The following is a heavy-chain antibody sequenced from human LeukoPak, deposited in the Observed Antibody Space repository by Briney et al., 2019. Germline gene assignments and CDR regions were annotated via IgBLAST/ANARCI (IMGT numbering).Heavy chain of an antibody. Sequence: PSQTLSLTCTVSGGSIISDHSYEKSYWTWIRQPAGQGLEWIGRVFGDGGTNFNPSLQSRLTISMDTSKNQFSLSLSSVTAADTAIYYCARDRAYDYDIRLESWGQGILVTVSS. CDR3: ARDRAYDYDIRLES. V-gene: IGHV4-61*02. CDR1: GGSIISDHSY. CDR2: VFGDGGT. D-gene: IGHD3-9*01. J-gene: IGHJ4*02.